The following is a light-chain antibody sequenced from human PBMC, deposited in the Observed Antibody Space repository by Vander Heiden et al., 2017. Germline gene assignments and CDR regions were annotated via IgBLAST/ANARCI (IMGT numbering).Light chain of an antibody. J-gene: IGKJ1*01. CDR3: QQYDNHGLT. Sequence: DTQMTQSPSPLSASVGDRVTITCQASQDISNYLNWYQQKPGKAPKLLIYDASNLETGVPSRFSGSGSGTDFTFTISSLQPEDFATYYCQQYDNHGLTFGQGTKVEIK. V-gene: IGKV1-33*01. CDR1: QDISNY. CDR2: DAS.